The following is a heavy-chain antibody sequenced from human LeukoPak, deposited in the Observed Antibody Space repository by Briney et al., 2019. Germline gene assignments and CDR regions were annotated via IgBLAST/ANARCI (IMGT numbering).Heavy chain of an antibody. V-gene: IGHV3-53*01. CDR3: ARTPSILHCRSGSCHIHYFDY. Sequence: GGSLRLSCAASGFTVSSNYMSWVRQAPGKGLEWVSVIYSGGSTYYADSVKGRFTISRDNSKNTLYVQMNSLGVEDTAVYYCARTPSILHCRSGSCHIHYFDYWGRGTLVTVSS. J-gene: IGHJ4*02. D-gene: IGHD2-15*01. CDR2: IYSGGST. CDR1: GFTVSSNY.